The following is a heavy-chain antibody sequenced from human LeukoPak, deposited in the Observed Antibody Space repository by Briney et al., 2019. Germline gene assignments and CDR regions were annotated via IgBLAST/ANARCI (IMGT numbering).Heavy chain of an antibody. CDR2: IYSGGST. CDR1: GFTVSSNY. V-gene: IGHV3-53*05. CDR3: VRDPYISAFDY. Sequence: PGGSLRLSCAASGFTVSSNYMSWVRQAPGKGLEWVSVIYSGGSTYYADSVKGRFTISRDNSKNTLYLQMNSLRAEDTAVYYCVRDPYISAFDYWGQGTLVTVSS. J-gene: IGHJ4*02. D-gene: IGHD3-3*02.